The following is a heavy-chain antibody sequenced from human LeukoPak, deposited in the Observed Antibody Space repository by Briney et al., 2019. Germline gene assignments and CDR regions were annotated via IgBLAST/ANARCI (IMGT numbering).Heavy chain of an antibody. J-gene: IGHJ4*02. CDR3: ARLMDAEAGFDY. CDR2: ISTGGSTI. V-gene: IGHV3-11*01. CDR1: GFTFSDYY. D-gene: IGHD3-16*01. Sequence: GGSLRLSCAASGFTFSDYYMSWIRQAPGKGLEWVSYISTGGSTIYYVDSVRGRFTVSRDNAKNSLYLQMNSLRAEDTAVYYCARLMDAEAGFDYWGQGTLVTVSS.